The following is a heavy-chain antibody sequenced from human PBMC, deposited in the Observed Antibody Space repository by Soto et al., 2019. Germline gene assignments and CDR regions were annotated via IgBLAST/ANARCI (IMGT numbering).Heavy chain of an antibody. CDR2: IIPIFGTA. D-gene: IGHD2-2*01. CDR1: GGTFSSYA. Sequence: SVKVSCKASGGTFSSYAISWVRQAPGQGLEWMGGIIPIFGTANYAQKFQGRVTITADESTSTAYMELSSLRSEDTAVYYCARREGYCSSTSCYRLWFDPWGQGTLVTVSS. V-gene: IGHV1-69*13. J-gene: IGHJ5*02. CDR3: ARREGYCSSTSCYRLWFDP.